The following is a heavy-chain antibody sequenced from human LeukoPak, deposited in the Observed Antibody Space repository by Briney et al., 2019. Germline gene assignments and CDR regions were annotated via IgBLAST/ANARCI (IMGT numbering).Heavy chain of an antibody. D-gene: IGHD5-24*01. CDR2: INAGNGNT. CDR1: GYTFTSYA. V-gene: IGHV1-3*01. Sequence: ASVTVSCTASGYTFTSYAMHWVRQAPGQRLEWMGWINAGNGNTKYSQKFQGRVTITRDTSASTAYMELSSLRSEDTAVYYCARDSGGGYNLYYFDYWGQGTLVTVSS. CDR3: ARDSGGGYNLYYFDY. J-gene: IGHJ4*02.